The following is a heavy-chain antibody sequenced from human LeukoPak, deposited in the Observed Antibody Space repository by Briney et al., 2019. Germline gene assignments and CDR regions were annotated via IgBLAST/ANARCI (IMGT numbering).Heavy chain of an antibody. D-gene: IGHD3-16*02. CDR3: ARDHYDFVWGSYRPYFDY. J-gene: IGHJ4*02. CDR2: INPNSGGT. V-gene: IGHV1-2*02. CDR1: GYTFTGYY. Sequence: GASVKVSCKASGYTFTGYYMHWVRQAPGQGLEWMGWINPNSGGTNYAQKFQGRVTMTRDTSISTAYMELSRLRSDDTAVYYCARDHYDFVWGSYRPYFDYWGQGTLLTVSS.